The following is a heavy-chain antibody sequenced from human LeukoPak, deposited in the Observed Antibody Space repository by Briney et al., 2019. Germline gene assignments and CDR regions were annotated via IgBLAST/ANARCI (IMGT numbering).Heavy chain of an antibody. CDR3: ATTFSSGWYFHY. CDR2: INPNSGAT. D-gene: IGHD6-19*01. CDR1: GYTFTDYY. J-gene: IGHJ4*02. V-gene: IGHV1-2*02. Sequence: GASVKVSCKASGYTFTDYYMHWVRQAPGQGLEWMGWINPNSGATIYAQKFQGRVTMTRDSSISTAYMEASRLTSDDTAVYHCATTFSSGWYFHYWGQGTLVTVSS.